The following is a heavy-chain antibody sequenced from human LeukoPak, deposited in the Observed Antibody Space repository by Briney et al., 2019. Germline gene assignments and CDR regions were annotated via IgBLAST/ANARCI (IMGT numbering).Heavy chain of an antibody. CDR1: GFTFSSYS. CDR2: ISSSSSYI. V-gene: IGHV3-21*01. CDR3: ARGVGYSTGWYYFDY. D-gene: IGHD6-19*01. Sequence: GGSLRLSCAASGFTFSSYSMNWVRQAPGKGLEWVSSISSSSSYIYYADSVKGRFTISRDNSKNTLYLQMGSLRAEDMGVYYCARGVGYSTGWYYFDYWGQGTLVTVSS. J-gene: IGHJ4*02.